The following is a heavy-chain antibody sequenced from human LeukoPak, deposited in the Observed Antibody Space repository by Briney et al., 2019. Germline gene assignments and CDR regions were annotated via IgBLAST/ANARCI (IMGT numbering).Heavy chain of an antibody. Sequence: SETLSLTCTVSGGSISSYYWSWIRQPPGKGLEWIGYIYYSGSTNYNPSLKSRVTISVDTSKNQFSLKLSSVTAADTAVYYCARHIWSGYDYWTHHFDYWGQGTLVTVSS. CDR1: GGSISSYY. CDR2: IYYSGST. D-gene: IGHD5-12*01. V-gene: IGHV4-59*08. CDR3: ARHIWSGYDYWTHHFDY. J-gene: IGHJ4*02.